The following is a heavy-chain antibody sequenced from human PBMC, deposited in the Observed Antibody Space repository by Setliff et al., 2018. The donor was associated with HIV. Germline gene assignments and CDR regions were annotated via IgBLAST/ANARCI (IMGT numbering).Heavy chain of an antibody. CDR3: TRVMGATTGFHDY. CDR2: FDPEDGET. J-gene: IGHJ4*02. V-gene: IGHV1-24*01. Sequence: ASVKVSCKVSGYTLTELSRHWVRQAPGKGLEWMGGFDPEDGETIYAQKFQGRVTMTKDTSASTVYMELSSLRSEDTALYYCTRVMGATTGFHDYWGQGTLVTVSS. CDR1: GYTLTELS. D-gene: IGHD1-26*01.